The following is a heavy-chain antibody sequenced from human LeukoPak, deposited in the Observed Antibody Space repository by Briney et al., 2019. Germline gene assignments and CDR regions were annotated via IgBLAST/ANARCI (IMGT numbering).Heavy chain of an antibody. CDR1: GGSISSYY. CDR3: ARAAEMATIGYFDY. D-gene: IGHD5-24*01. Sequence: SETLSLTCTVSGGSISSYYWSWIRQPPGKGLEWIGEINHSGSTNYNPSLKSRVTISVDTSKNQSSLKLSSVTAADTAVYYCARAAEMATIGYFDYWGQGTLVTVSS. V-gene: IGHV4-34*01. CDR2: INHSGST. J-gene: IGHJ4*02.